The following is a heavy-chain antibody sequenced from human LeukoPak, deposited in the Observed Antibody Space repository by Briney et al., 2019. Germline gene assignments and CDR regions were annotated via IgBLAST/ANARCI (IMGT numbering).Heavy chain of an antibody. CDR2: VSAGSTT. Sequence: GGSLRLSCAASGFTFSNYAMIWVRQAPGKGLEWVSTVSAGSTTYYADSVKGRFTISRDNSKNTLYLQMNSLRAEDTAVYYCTKGQPMFDYWGQGTLVTVSS. D-gene: IGHD2-2*01. CDR3: TKGQPMFDY. J-gene: IGHJ4*02. CDR1: GFTFSNYA. V-gene: IGHV3-23*01.